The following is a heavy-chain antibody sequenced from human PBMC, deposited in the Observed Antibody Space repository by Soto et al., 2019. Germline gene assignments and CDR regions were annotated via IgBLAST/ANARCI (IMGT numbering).Heavy chain of an antibody. CDR3: AKDDNVWSLDS. CDR2: MSASGTT. Sequence: EVQLLESGGGLVQPGGSLRLSCAASGFTFNNYFMRWVRQPPGKGLEGVAGMSASGTTYYEDSVKGRFTISRDNSKNRVYLQMNSLRDEDTAIYYCAKDDNVWSLDSWGQGTLVTVSS. D-gene: IGHD2-21*01. CDR1: GFTFNNYF. J-gene: IGHJ4*02. V-gene: IGHV3-23*01.